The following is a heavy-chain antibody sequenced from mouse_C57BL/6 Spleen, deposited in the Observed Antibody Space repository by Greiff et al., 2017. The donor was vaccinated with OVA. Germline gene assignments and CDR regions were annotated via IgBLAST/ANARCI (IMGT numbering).Heavy chain of an antibody. Sequence: QVQLQQPGAELVRPGSSVKLSCKASGYTFTSYWMDWVKQRPGQGLEWIGNIYPSDSATHYNQKFKDKATLTVDKSSSTAYMQLSSLTSEDSAVDYCARYYYDYDRGFDYWGQGTTLTVSS. CDR1: GYTFTSYW. CDR3: ARYYYDYDRGFDY. V-gene: IGHV1-61*01. CDR2: IYPSDSAT. D-gene: IGHD2-4*01. J-gene: IGHJ2*01.